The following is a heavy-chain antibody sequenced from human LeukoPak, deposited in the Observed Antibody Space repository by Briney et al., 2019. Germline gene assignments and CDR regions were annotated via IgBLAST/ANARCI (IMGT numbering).Heavy chain of an antibody. D-gene: IGHD4-23*01. CDR1: GYSFTNYW. J-gene: IGHJ4*02. CDR3: ARQESGLRWQTFDY. Sequence: GEPLKISCQGSGYSFTNYWIAWVRQMPGKGLEWMGIIYPGDSDTKYSPSFQGQVTISADKSITTAYLQWSSLKASDTAMYYCARQESGLRWQTFDYWGQGTLVTVSS. V-gene: IGHV5-51*01. CDR2: IYPGDSDT.